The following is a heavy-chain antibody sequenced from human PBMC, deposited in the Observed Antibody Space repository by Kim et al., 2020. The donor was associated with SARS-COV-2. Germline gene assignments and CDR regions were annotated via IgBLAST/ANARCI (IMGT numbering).Heavy chain of an antibody. CDR1: GYTFTSYY. CDR3: ARVYYYDSSGYYYYFDY. J-gene: IGHJ4*02. D-gene: IGHD3-22*01. CDR2: INPSGGST. Sequence: ASVKVSCKASGYTFTSYYMHWVRQAPGQGLEWMGIINPSGGSTSYAQKFQGRVTMTRDTSTSTVYMELSSLRSEDTAVYYCARVYYYDSSGYYYYFDYWGQGTLVTVSS. V-gene: IGHV1-46*01.